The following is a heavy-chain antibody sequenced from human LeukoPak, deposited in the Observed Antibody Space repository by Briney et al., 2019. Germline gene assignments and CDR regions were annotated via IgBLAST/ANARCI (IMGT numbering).Heavy chain of an antibody. V-gene: IGHV3-23*01. D-gene: IGHD2-15*01. CDR2: ISGSGGST. CDR1: GFTFSGYA. Sequence: GGSPRLSCAASGFTFSGYAMSWVRQAPGKGLEWVSAISGSGGSTYYADSVKGRFTISRDNSKNTLYLQMNSLRAEHTAVYYCAKDLLRGRAFDIWGQGTMLTVSS. CDR3: AKDLLRGRAFDI. J-gene: IGHJ3*02.